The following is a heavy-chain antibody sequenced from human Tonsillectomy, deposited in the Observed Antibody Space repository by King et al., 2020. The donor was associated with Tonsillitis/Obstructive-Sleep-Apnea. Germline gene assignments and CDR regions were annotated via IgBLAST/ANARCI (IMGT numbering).Heavy chain of an antibody. V-gene: IGHV3-33*01. D-gene: IGHD2-21*01. CDR2: IWYDGSNQ. CDR1: GFIFSDYG. Sequence: VQLVESGGGVVQPGRSLRLSLAASGFIFSDYGMHWGRQAPGKGLGWVAVIWYDGSNQYYADSVRGRFTISRDSSKSTLYLQMKRLRVEDTAVYYCARGSSCAGATCSSDAFNVWGQGSMVTVSS. J-gene: IGHJ3*01. CDR3: ARGSSCAGATCSSDAFNV.